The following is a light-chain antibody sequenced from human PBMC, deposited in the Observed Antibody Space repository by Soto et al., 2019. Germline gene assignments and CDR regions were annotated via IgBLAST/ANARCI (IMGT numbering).Light chain of an antibody. CDR1: SSDIGTYKY. J-gene: IGLJ1*01. CDR3: CSFAANDTI. CDR2: SVT. Sequence: QSALTQPLSVSGSPGQSVTISCSGTSSDIGTYKYVSWYQQHPGKAPKLLIYSVTKRPSGVPDRFSGSRSGNTDSLTISGLQAEDEPDYSCCSFAANDTIFGTG. V-gene: IGLV2-11*01.